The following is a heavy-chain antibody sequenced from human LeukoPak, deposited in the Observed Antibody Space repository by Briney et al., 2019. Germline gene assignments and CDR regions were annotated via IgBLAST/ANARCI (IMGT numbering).Heavy chain of an antibody. CDR3: ARDGDYVWGSIPAAWFDP. CDR2: IYYSGST. D-gene: IGHD3-16*01. J-gene: IGHJ5*02. CDR1: GGSFSGYY. Sequence: SETLSLTCAVYGGSFSGYYWGWIRQPPGKGLEWIGSIYYSGSTYYNPSLKSRVTISVDTSKNQFSLKLSSVTAADTAVYYCARDGDYVWGSIPAAWFDPWGQGTLVTVSS. V-gene: IGHV4-34*01.